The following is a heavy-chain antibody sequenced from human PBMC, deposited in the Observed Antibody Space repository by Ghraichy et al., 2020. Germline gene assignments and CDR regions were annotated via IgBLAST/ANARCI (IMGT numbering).Heavy chain of an antibody. CDR3: TRGGYSYQF. J-gene: IGHJ4*02. CDR2: IKSKTYGETT. Sequence: SCTTAGFTFGDYAMSWFRQAPGKGLEWLGFIKSKTYGETTEYAASVKGRFTISRDDSKSIAYLQMNSLKTEDTAVYYCTRGGYSYQFWGQGTVVTVSS. CDR1: GFTFGDYA. V-gene: IGHV3-49*03. D-gene: IGHD5-24*01.